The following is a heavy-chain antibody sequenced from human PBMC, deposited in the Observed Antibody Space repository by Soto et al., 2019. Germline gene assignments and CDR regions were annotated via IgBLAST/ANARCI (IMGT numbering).Heavy chain of an antibody. Sequence: EVQLVESGGGLVQPGGSLRLSCAASGFTVSSNYMSWVRHAPGKGLEWVSVIYSGGSTYYADSVKGRFTISRHNSKYTLYLQTNSLRAEDRAVYYCARFIAGGYYCFWGQGTLVTVSS. CDR3: ARFIAGGYYCF. CDR2: IYSGGST. J-gene: IGHJ4*02. V-gene: IGHV3-53*04. D-gene: IGHD3-22*01. CDR1: GFTVSSNY.